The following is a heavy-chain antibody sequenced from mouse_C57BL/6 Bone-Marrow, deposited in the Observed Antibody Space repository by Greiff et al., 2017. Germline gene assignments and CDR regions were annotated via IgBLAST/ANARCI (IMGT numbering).Heavy chain of an antibody. V-gene: IGHV5-6*02. Sequence: DVKLVESGGDLVKPGGSLKLSCAASGFTFSSYGMSWVRQTPDKRLEWVATISSGGSYTYSPDSVKGRFTISRDNAKNTLYLQMSSLKSEDTAMYYCARLTTVVDAMDYWGQGTSVTVSS. CDR1: GFTFSSYG. D-gene: IGHD1-1*01. CDR2: ISSGGSYT. CDR3: ARLTTVVDAMDY. J-gene: IGHJ4*01.